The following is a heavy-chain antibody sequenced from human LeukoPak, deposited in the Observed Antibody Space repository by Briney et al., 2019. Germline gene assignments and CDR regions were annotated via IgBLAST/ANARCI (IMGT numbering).Heavy chain of an antibody. D-gene: IGHD6-25*01. CDR1: DGSLSSYY. CDR2: IYTSGST. J-gene: IGHJ4*02. CDR3: ARDTISGHFDY. Sequence: SETLSLTCTVADGSLSSYYWSWIRQPAGKGLEWIGRIYTSGSTSYNPSLKSRVTMSVDTSKKQFSLKLSSVTAADTAVYYCARDTISGHFDYWGQGTLVTVSS. V-gene: IGHV4-4*07.